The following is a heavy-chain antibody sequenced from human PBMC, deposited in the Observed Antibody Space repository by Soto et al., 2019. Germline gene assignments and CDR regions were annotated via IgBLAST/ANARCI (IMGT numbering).Heavy chain of an antibody. CDR1: GFIFSNNW. Sequence: PGGSLRLSCAASGFIFSNNWMSWVRQAPGKGLEWVASIKPDGNDKYYVDSVKGRFTISRDNAKKSLYLQMNSLRAEDTAVYYCAKDQASGQGSFDSWGQGTLVTVSS. J-gene: IGHJ4*02. CDR3: AKDQASGQGSFDS. V-gene: IGHV3-7*04. CDR2: IKPDGNDK.